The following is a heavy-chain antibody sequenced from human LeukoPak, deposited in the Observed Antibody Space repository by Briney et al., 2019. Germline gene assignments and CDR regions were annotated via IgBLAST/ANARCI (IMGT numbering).Heavy chain of an antibody. D-gene: IGHD4-17*01. Sequence: PSETLSLTCAVSGDSFSSHYWTWIRQPPGRGLEWIGYISYIGTTNYNPSLKSRVTISIATSKNQFSLKLSSVTTADTAVYYCARDLVTVTKGFDIWGLGTMVSVSS. CDR1: GDSFSSHY. J-gene: IGHJ3*02. CDR3: ARDLVTVTKGFDI. CDR2: ISYIGTT. V-gene: IGHV4-59*11.